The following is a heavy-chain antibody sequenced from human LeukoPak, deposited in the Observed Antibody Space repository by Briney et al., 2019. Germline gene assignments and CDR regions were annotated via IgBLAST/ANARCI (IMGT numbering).Heavy chain of an antibody. CDR1: GGSLSSTDYY. V-gene: IGHV4-39*07. CDR2: IYHSGST. J-gene: IGHJ4*02. Sequence: SETLSLTCTVSGGSLSSTDYYWGWIRQPPGKGLEWIGEIYHSGSTNYNPSLKSRVTISVDKSKNQFSLKLSSVTAADTAVYYCARSRVVTMVRGASIVDWGQGTLVTVSS. D-gene: IGHD3-10*01. CDR3: ARSRVVTMVRGASIVD.